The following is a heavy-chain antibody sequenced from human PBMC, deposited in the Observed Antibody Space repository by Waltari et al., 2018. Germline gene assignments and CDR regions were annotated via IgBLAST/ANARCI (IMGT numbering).Heavy chain of an antibody. CDR3: ASTVYYDSSGWTYYFDY. V-gene: IGHV4-39*01. CDR1: GGPISSSSYY. CDR2: IYYSGST. Sequence: QLQLQESGPGLVKPSETLSLTCTVSGGPISSSSYYWGWIRPPPGKGLEWIGSIYYSGSTYYNPSLKSRVTISVDTSKNQFSLKLSSVTAADTAVYYCASTVYYDSSGWTYYFDYWGQGTLVTVSS. D-gene: IGHD3-22*01. J-gene: IGHJ4*02.